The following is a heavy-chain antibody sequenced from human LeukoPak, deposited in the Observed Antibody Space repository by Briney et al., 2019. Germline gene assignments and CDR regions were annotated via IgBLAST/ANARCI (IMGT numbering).Heavy chain of an antibody. J-gene: IGHJ4*02. D-gene: IGHD3-9*01. CDR2: IYYSGST. V-gene: IGHV4-59*01. CDR1: GGSLSSYY. Sequence: SETLSLTCTVSGGSLSSYYWSWIRQPPGKGLEWIGYIYYSGSTNYNPPLKSRVTISVDTSKNQFSLKLSSVTAADTAVYYCARGEVLRYFDGLDYWGQGTLVTVSS. CDR3: ARGEVLRYFDGLDY.